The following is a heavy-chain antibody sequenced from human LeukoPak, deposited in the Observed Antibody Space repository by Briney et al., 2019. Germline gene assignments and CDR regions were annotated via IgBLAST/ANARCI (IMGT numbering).Heavy chain of an antibody. J-gene: IGHJ4*02. D-gene: IGHD6-13*01. CDR2: INPNSGGT. V-gene: IGHV1-2*02. CDR1: GYTFTGYY. CDR3: ARGDSSSWYYFDY. Sequence: ASVKVSCKASGYTFTGYYMHWVRQAPGQGLEWMGWINPNSGGTNYAQKFQGRVTMTRDTSISTAYMELSRLRSDDTAVHYCARGDSSSWYYFDYWGQGTLVTVSS.